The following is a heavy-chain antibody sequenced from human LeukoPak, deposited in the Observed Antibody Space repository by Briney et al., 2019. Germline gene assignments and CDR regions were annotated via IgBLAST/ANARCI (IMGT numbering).Heavy chain of an antibody. CDR1: GYTFTSYG. CDR2: ISAYNGNT. V-gene: IGHV1-18*04. D-gene: IGHD5-18*01. Sequence: ASVKVSCKASGYTFTSYGISWVRHAPGQGLEWMGWISAYNGNTNYAQKLQGRVTMTTDTSTSTAYMELRSLRSDDPAVYYCARDLVPLYSYGTGGYFDLWGRGTLVTVSS. J-gene: IGHJ2*01. CDR3: ARDLVPLYSYGTGGYFDL.